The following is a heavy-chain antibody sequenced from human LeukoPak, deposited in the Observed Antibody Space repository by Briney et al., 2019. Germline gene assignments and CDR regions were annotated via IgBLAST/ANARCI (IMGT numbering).Heavy chain of an antibody. J-gene: IGHJ4*02. CDR1: GGSISSYY. V-gene: IGHV4-59*01. CDR2: IYYSGST. CDR3: ARAASGNPFDY. Sequence: SETLSLICTVSGGSISSYYWSWIRQPPGKGLEWIGYIYYSGSTNYNPTLKSRVTISVNTSKNQFSLKLSSVTAADTAVYYCARAASGNPFDYWGQGTLVTVSS.